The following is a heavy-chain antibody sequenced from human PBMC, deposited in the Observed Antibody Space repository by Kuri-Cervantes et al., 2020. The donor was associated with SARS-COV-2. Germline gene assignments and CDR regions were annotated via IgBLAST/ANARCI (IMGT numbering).Heavy chain of an antibody. Sequence: LRLSCTVSGGSISSSSYYWGWIRQHPGKGLEWIGYIHYSGSTYYNPSLKSRVTISVDTSKNQFSLKLSSVTAADTAVYYCARARSITMIVVVIGAFDIWGQGTMVTVSS. CDR2: IHYSGST. CDR1: GGSISSSSYY. V-gene: IGHV4-31*03. J-gene: IGHJ3*02. CDR3: ARARSITMIVVVIGAFDI. D-gene: IGHD3-22*01.